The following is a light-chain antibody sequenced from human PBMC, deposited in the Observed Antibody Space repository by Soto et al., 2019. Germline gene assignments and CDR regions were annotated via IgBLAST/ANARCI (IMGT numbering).Light chain of an antibody. CDR1: QSVSSN. J-gene: IGKJ1*01. Sequence: EIVMTQSPDTLSVSPGERATLSCRASQSVSSNLGWYQQKPGQAPRLLIYGASTRATGTPARFSGSGSGTEFTLTISSLEPEDFAVYYCQEYNTWPWTFGQGTKVDI. CDR2: GAS. CDR3: QEYNTWPWT. V-gene: IGKV3-15*01.